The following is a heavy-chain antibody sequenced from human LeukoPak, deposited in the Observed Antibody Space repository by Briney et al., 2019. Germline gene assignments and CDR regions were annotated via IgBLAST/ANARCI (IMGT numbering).Heavy chain of an antibody. CDR3: AKDVLPGMDV. CDR1: GFTFSSYG. V-gene: IGHV3-23*01. CDR2: ISGSGGST. Sequence: SGGSLRLSCAASGFTFSSYGMHWVRQAPGKGLEWVSAISGSGGSTYYADSVKGRFTISRDNSKNTLYLQMNSLRAEDTAVYYCAKDVLPGMDVWGQGTTVTVSS. J-gene: IGHJ6*02.